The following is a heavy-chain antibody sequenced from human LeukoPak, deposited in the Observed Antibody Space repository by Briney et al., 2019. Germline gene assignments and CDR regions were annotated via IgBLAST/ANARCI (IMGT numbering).Heavy chain of an antibody. CDR3: ARARYKAPVADAYFDY. Sequence: ASVKVSCKATGYTFTSYYMHWVRQAPGQGLEWMGIINPSGGSTSYAQKFQSRVTMTRDTSTSTVYMELSSLRSEDTAVYYCARARYKAPVADAYFDYWGQGTLVTVSS. V-gene: IGHV1-46*01. J-gene: IGHJ4*02. CDR2: INPSGGST. CDR1: GYTFTSYY. D-gene: IGHD1-14*01.